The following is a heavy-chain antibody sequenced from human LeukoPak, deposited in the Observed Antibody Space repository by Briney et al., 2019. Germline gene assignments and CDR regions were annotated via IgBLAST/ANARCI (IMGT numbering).Heavy chain of an antibody. CDR3: AKDRYSYAFEYSDS. Sequence: GGSLRLSCAASGFTFNNYAMSWVRQAPGKGLEWVSSISGGGGNTDYADSVKGRFTISRDNSKNTLSLQVSSLRTEDTAVYYCAKDRYSYAFEYSDSWGQGTLVTVSS. CDR1: GFTFNNYA. CDR2: ISGGGGNT. V-gene: IGHV3-23*01. J-gene: IGHJ4*02. D-gene: IGHD5-18*01.